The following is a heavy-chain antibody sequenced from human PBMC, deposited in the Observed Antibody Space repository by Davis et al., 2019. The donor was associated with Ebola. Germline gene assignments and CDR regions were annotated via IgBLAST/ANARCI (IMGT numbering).Heavy chain of an antibody. D-gene: IGHD4-17*01. V-gene: IGHV3-74*01. CDR3: SKSPFGDYGLVSEFFHY. J-gene: IGHJ1*01. CDR2: INSDGSTT. Sequence: GESLKISCAASGFTFRNYWMHWVRQAPGKGLVWVSRINSDGSTTNYADSVKGRFTISRDNAKNTLYLQMNSLRAEDVPIYYCSKSPFGDYGLVSEFFHYWGQGTLVTVSS. CDR1: GFTFRNYW.